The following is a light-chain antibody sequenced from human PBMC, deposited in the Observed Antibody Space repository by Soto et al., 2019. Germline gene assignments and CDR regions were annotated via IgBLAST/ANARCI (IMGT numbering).Light chain of an antibody. CDR1: QTISSW. CDR3: QHYNSYSEA. J-gene: IGKJ1*01. V-gene: IGKV1-5*03. Sequence: DIQVNQSAPTLSGSVGDRVTITCRASQTISSWLAWYQQKPGKAPKLLIYKASTLKSGVPSRFSGSGSGTEFTLTISSLQPDDFATYCCQHYNSYSEAFGQGTKVDIK. CDR2: KAS.